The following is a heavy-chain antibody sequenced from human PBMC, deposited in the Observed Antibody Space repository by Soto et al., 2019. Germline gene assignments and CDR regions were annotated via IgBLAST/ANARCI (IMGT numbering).Heavy chain of an antibody. D-gene: IGHD2-2*01. CDR3: ARIVVVPADNYYYYYGMAV. CDR2: IYHSGST. CDR1: GGSISSSNW. J-gene: IGHJ6*02. V-gene: IGHV4-4*02. Sequence: SETLSLTCAVSGGSISSSNWWSWVRQPPGKGLEWIGEIYHSGSTNYNPSLKSRVTISVDKSKNQFSLKLSSVTAADTAVYYCARIVVVPADNYYYYYGMAVWGQGTTVTVSS.